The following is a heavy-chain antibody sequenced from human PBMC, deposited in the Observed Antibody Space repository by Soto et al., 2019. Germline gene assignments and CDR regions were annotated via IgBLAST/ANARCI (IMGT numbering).Heavy chain of an antibody. V-gene: IGHV1-8*01. CDR3: ARGLGTGNYYYYYYMDV. J-gene: IGHJ6*03. Sequence: ASVKVSCKASGYTFTSHCISWVRQATGQGLEWMGWMNPNSGNTGYAQKFQGRVTMTRNTSISTAYMELSSLRSEDTAVYYCARGLGTGNYYYYYYMDVWGKGTTVTVSS. CDR1: GYTFTSHC. CDR2: MNPNSGNT. D-gene: IGHD5-18*01.